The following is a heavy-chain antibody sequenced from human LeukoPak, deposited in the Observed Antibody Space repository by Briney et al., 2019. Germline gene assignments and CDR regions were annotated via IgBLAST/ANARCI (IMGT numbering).Heavy chain of an antibody. CDR2: INHSGST. D-gene: IGHD5-24*01. J-gene: IGHJ4*02. V-gene: IGHV4-34*01. Sequence: SETLSLTWAVYGGSFSGYYWSWIRQPPGKGLEWIGEINHSGSTNYNPSLKSRVTISVDTSKNQFSLKLSSVTAADTAVYYCARVRGKWLHNQPLDYWGQGTLVTVSS. CDR3: ARVRGKWLHNQPLDY. CDR1: GGSFSGYY.